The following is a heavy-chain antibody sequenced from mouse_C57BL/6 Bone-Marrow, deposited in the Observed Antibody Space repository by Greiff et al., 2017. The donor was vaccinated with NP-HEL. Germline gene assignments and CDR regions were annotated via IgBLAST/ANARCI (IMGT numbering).Heavy chain of an antibody. CDR3: TTGTGYAMDY. CDR1: GFNIKDDY. Sequence: EVMLVESGAELVRPGASVKLSCTASGFNIKDDYMHWVKQSPEQGLEWIGWIDPENGDTEYASKFQGKATITADTSSNTAYLQLSSLTSEDTAVYYCTTGTGYAMDYWGQGTSVTVSS. J-gene: IGHJ4*01. CDR2: IDPENGDT. V-gene: IGHV14-4*01. D-gene: IGHD4-1*01.